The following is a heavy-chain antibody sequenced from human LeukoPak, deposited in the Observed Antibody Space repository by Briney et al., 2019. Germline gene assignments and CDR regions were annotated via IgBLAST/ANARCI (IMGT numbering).Heavy chain of an antibody. CDR3: ARDYYDSGTYYYDAFDI. V-gene: IGHV3-21*06. Sequence: GGSLRLSCAASGFTFSTYSMNWVRQAPGKGLEWVSSIATSSNYIYYAGSLKGRFTISRDNAKNSLYLHMNSLRPEDTAVYYCARDYYDSGTYYYDAFDIWGQGTMVTVSS. D-gene: IGHD3-10*01. CDR2: IATSSNYI. CDR1: GFTFSTYS. J-gene: IGHJ3*02.